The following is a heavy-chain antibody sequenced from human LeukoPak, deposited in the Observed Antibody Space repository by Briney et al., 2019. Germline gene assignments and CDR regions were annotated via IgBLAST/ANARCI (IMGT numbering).Heavy chain of an antibody. D-gene: IGHD4-17*01. CDR3: ARDRRAYGDYYFDY. J-gene: IGHJ4*02. CDR2: ISYDGSNK. CDR1: GFTFSSYA. V-gene: IGHV3-30-3*01. Sequence: GRSLRLSCAASGFTFSSYAMHWVRQAPGKGLEWVAVISYDGSNKYYADSVKGRFTISRGNAKNSLYLQMNNLRAEDTAVYSCARDRRAYGDYYFDYWGQGTLVTVSS.